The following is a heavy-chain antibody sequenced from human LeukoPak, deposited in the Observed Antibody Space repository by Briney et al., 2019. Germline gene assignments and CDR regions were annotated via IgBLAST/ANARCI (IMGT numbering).Heavy chain of an antibody. CDR2: ISAYNGNT. CDR1: GYTFTSYG. Sequence: ASVKVSCKASGYTFTSYGISWVRQAPGQGLEWMGWISAYNGNTNYAQNLQGRVTMTTDTSTSTAYMELRSLRSDDTAVYYCARVNHMVRGVITSGAFDIWGQGTMVTGSS. J-gene: IGHJ3*02. V-gene: IGHV1-18*01. CDR3: ARVNHMVRGVITSGAFDI. D-gene: IGHD3-10*01.